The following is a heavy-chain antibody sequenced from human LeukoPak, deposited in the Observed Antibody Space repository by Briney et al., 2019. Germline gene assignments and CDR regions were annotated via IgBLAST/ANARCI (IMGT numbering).Heavy chain of an antibody. CDR1: GFTFSSSG. CDR2: ISSNGGRT. Sequence: GGSLRLSCAASGFTFSSSGMYWVRQAPGKGLEYVSAISSNGGRTYYANSVKGRFTISRDNSKNTVYLQMGSLRAEDMAVYYCARGGELRSGWFDLWGRGNLVSVSS. V-gene: IGHV3-64*01. CDR3: ARGGELRSGWFDL. J-gene: IGHJ2*01. D-gene: IGHD3-9*01.